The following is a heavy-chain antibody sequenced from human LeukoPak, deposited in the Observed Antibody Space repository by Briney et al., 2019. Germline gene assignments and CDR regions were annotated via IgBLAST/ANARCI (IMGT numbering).Heavy chain of an antibody. CDR1: GFTFNKAW. CDR2: ISSSGSTI. D-gene: IGHD3-22*01. Sequence: GGSLRLSCAGSGFTFNKAWMNWVRQAPGKGLEWVSYISSSGSTIYYSDSVKGRFTISRDNAKNSLYLQMNSLRAEDTAVYYCARARDSSGYYGVYFDYWGQGTLVTVSS. V-gene: IGHV3-48*03. J-gene: IGHJ4*02. CDR3: ARARDSSGYYGVYFDY.